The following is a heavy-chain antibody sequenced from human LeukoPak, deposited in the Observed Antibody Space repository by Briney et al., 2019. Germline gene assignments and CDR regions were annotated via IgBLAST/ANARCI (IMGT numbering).Heavy chain of an antibody. CDR3: ARAHSSGWNDFDY. J-gene: IGHJ4*02. Sequence: ASVKVSCKASGYTFTGYYMHWVRQAPGQGLEWMGWINPNSGGTNYAQKFQGRVTMTRDTSISAAYMELSRLRSDDTAVYYCARAHSSGWNDFDYWGQGTLVTVSS. CDR2: INPNSGGT. D-gene: IGHD6-19*01. CDR1: GYTFTGYY. V-gene: IGHV1-2*02.